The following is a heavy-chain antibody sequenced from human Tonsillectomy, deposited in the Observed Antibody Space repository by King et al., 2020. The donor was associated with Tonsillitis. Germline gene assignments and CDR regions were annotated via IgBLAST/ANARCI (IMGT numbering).Heavy chain of an antibody. V-gene: IGHV1-2*02. CDR1: GYTFNGYY. J-gene: IGHJ4*02. Sequence: VQLVESGAEVKKPGASVKVSCTASGYTFNGYYMHWVRQAPGQGLEWLGWINHNSGGTNYAQKFQGRVTMTRDTSISTAYMELSRQTSDDTAVYYCARVSGVIVTTPPFDYGGQGTLGTVS. CDR3: ARVSGVIVTTPPFDY. D-gene: IGHD5-12*01. CDR2: INHNSGGT.